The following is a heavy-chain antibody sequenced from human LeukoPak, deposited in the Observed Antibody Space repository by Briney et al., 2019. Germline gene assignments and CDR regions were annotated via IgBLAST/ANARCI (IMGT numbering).Heavy chain of an antibody. J-gene: IGHJ6*02. V-gene: IGHV5-51*01. D-gene: IGHD4-17*01. CDR2: IYPGDSDT. Sequence: GASLKIFCKGSGYSFTSYWFGWVSQMPGKGLEWMGIIYPGDSDTRYSPSFQGQVTISADKSISTAYLQWSSLKASDTAMYYCARLPTVTTVYGIDGWGQGTTVTVSS. CDR3: ARLPTVTTVYGIDG. CDR1: GYSFTSYW.